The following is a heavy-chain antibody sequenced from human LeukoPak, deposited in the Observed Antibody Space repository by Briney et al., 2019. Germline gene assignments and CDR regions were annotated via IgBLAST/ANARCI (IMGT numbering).Heavy chain of an antibody. Sequence: RPSETLSLTCTVSGGSISSYYWSWIRQPAGKGLEWIGRIYTSGSTNYNPSLKSRVNMSVDTSKNQFSLKLSSVTAADTAVYYCARDRSMYSGSYRSFDYWGQGTLVTVSS. D-gene: IGHD1-26*01. V-gene: IGHV4-4*07. CDR1: GGSISSYY. CDR2: IYTSGST. CDR3: ARDRSMYSGSYRSFDY. J-gene: IGHJ4*02.